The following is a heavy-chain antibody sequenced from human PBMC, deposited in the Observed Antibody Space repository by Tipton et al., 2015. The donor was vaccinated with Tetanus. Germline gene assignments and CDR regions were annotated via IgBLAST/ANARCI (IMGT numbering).Heavy chain of an antibody. V-gene: IGHV4-61*08. CDR1: GGSVSGGDYH. J-gene: IGHJ6*02. CDR3: ARDHGITWGGMGYYYGMDV. Sequence: TLSLTCTVSGGSVSGGDYHWSWIRQPPGKGLEWLAYISSSGSTNSNYSLKSRITISRDTSKNQFSLKLASVTAADTAVYYCARDHGITWGGMGYYYGMDVWGQGTTVTVSS. D-gene: IGHD3-16*01. CDR2: ISSSGST.